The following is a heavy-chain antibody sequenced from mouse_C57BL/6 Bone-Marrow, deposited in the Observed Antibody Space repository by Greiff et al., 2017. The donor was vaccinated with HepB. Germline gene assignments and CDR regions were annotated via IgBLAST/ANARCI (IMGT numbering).Heavy chain of an antibody. CDR2: INPNNGGT. CDR3: ARKKITTVPSFFDY. V-gene: IGHV1-22*01. D-gene: IGHD1-1*01. J-gene: IGHJ2*01. CDR1: GYTFTDYN. Sequence: VQLQQSGPELVKPGASVKMSCKASGYTFTDYNMHWVKQSHGKSLEWIGYINPNNGGTSYNQKFKGKATLTVNKSSSTAYMELRSLTSEDSAVYYCARKKITTVPSFFDYWGQGTTLTVSS.